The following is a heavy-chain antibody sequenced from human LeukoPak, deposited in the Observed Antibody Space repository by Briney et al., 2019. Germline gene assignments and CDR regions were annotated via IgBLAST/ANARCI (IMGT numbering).Heavy chain of an antibody. CDR2: IDWDDDK. V-gene: IGHV2-70*20. D-gene: IGHD5-24*01. Sequence: SGPTLLNPTQTLTLTCTFSGFSLSTSGLCVSWVRQPPGKALEWLALIDWDDDKYYSTSLKTRLTISKGTSKTQVVLTMTNMDPVDTATYYFARVIMGIDGNWFDPWGQGTLVTVSS. CDR1: GFSLSTSGLC. J-gene: IGHJ5*02. CDR3: ARVIMGIDGNWFDP.